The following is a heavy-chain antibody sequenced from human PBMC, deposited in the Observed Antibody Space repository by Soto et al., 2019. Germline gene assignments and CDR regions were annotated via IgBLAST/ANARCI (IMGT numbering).Heavy chain of an antibody. CDR3: AREDRARSSWYYYYGMDV. CDR2: INTNTGNP. Sequence: ASVKVSCKASGYTFTSYAMNWVRQAPGQGLEWMGWINTNTGNPTYAQGFTGRFVFSLDTSVSTAYLQICSLKAEDTAVYYCAREDRARSSWYYYYGMDVWGQGTTVTVSS. CDR1: GYTFTSYA. V-gene: IGHV7-4-1*01. D-gene: IGHD6-13*01. J-gene: IGHJ6*02.